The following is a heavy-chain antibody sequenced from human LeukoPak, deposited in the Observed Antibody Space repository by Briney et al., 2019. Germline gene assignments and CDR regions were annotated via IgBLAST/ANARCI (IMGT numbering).Heavy chain of an antibody. D-gene: IGHD2/OR15-2a*01. CDR3: RYFLPHFDY. CDR2: ISGSGGDT. J-gene: IGHJ4*02. V-gene: IGHV3-23*01. CDR1: EFTFSGYT. Sequence: PGGSLRLSCSASEFTFSGYTMNWVRQAPGKGLEWVSAISGSGGDTYYADSVKGRFTISRDNSKNTLYLQMNSLRAEDTAVYYCRYFLPHFDYWGQGTLVTVSS.